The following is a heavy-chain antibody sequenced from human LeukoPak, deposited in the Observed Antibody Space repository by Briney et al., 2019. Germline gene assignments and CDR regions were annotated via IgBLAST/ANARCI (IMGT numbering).Heavy chain of an antibody. CDR2: ISGSGGST. V-gene: IGHV3-23*01. J-gene: IGHJ4*02. Sequence: GGSLRLSCAASGFTFSSYAMSWVRQAPGKGLEWVSAISGSGGSTYYADSVKGRFTISRDNAKNSLYLQMNSLRAEDTAVYYCANGYSYGYWYFDYWGQGTLVTVSS. D-gene: IGHD5-18*01. CDR1: GFTFSSYA. CDR3: ANGYSYGYWYFDY.